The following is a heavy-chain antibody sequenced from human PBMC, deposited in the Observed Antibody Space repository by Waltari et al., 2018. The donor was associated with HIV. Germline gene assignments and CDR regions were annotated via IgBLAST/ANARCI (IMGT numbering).Heavy chain of an antibody. CDR2: ISGSGRIT. CDR3: VKEYQYSHSWYSYYGMDV. J-gene: IGHJ6*02. V-gene: IGHV3-23*01. Sequence: EVQVLESGGALVQPGGSLRLSCAASGFPFSNYGMSWVRQAPGKGVEWGSTISGSGRITYYADSVKGRFTVSRDNSKNTLYLQMNSLRAEDTAVYFCVKEYQYSHSWYSYYGMDVWGQGTTVTVSS. D-gene: IGHD6-13*01. CDR1: GFPFSNYG.